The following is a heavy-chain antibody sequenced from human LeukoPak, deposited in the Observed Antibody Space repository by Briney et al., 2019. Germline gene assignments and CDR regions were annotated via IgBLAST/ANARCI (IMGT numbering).Heavy chain of an antibody. D-gene: IGHD6-25*01. CDR3: ASSGYYYYYMDV. V-gene: IGHV4-39*07. J-gene: IGHJ6*03. CDR2: IYYSGST. CDR1: GGSISSSSYY. Sequence: SETLSLTCTVSGGSISSSSYYWGWIRQPPGKGLEWIGSIYYSGSTYYNPSLKSRVTISVDTSKNQFSLKLSSVPAADTAVYYCASSGYYYYYMDVWGKGTTVTVSS.